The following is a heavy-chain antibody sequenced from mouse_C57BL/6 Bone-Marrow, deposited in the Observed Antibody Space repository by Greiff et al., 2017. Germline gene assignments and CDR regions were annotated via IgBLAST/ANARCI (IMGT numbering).Heavy chain of an antibody. CDR1: GFNIKDDY. J-gene: IGHJ4*01. V-gene: IGHV14-4*01. CDR2: IDPENGDT. Sequence: VQLKQSGAELVRPGASVKLSCTASGFNIKDDYMHWVKQRPEQGLEWIGWIDPENGDTEYASKFQGKATITADTSSNTAYLQLSSLTSEDTAVYYCTPIYFATDYWGQGTSVTVSS. CDR3: TPIYFATDY. D-gene: IGHD6-5*01.